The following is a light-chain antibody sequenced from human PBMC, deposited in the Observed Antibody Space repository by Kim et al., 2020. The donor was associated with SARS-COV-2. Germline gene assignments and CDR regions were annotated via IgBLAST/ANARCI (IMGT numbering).Light chain of an antibody. J-gene: IGLJ3*02. V-gene: IGLV1-44*01. Sequence: QSVLTQPPSASGTPGQRVTISCSGSSSSIGSNTVNWYQQLPGTAPKVIIYNSNQRPSGVPDRFSGSKSGTSASLAISGLQSDDEADYYCASWDDSLNGWEFGGGTKLTVL. CDR2: NSN. CDR1: SSSIGSNT. CDR3: ASWDDSLNGWE.